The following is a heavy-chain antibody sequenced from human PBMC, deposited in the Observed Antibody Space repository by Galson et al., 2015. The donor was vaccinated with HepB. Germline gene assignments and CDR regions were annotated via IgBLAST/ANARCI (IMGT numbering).Heavy chain of an antibody. CDR2: IYYSGST. V-gene: IGHV4-59*01. D-gene: IGHD3-22*01. Sequence: SETLSLTCTVSGGSISTYSWNWIRQPPGKGLEWIGYIYYSGSTNYNPSLKSRVTISVDTSENQFSLKLASVTAADTAVYYCARATYYYDSSAYHNWFDPWGQGTLVTVSS. J-gene: IGHJ5*02. CDR3: ARATYYYDSSAYHNWFDP. CDR1: GGSISTYS.